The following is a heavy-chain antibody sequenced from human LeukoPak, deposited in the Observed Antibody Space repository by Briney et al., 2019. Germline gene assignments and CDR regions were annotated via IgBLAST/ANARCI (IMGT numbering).Heavy chain of an antibody. Sequence: GGSLRLSCAASGFTFSSYSMNWVRQAPGKGLEGVSKITSSSSTAFYADSVKGRFTISRENAKNSLCLQMNSLGAEDTAVYYWARHILLWFGPTGIDGWGQRAVVTVSS. D-gene: IGHD3-10*01. J-gene: IGHJ4*03. V-gene: IGHV3-48*01. CDR2: ITSSSSTA. CDR1: GFTFSSYS. CDR3: ARHILLWFGPTGIDG.